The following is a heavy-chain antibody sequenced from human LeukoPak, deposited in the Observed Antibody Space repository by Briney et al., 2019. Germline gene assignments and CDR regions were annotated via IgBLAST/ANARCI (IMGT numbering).Heavy chain of an antibody. V-gene: IGHV3-21*01. J-gene: IGHJ4*02. CDR2: ISSSSSYI. CDR3: ARDAPVYATPFDY. CDR1: GFTFSSYS. D-gene: IGHD2-8*01. Sequence: GGSLRLYCAASGFTFSSYSMNWVRQAPGKGLEWVSSISSSSSYIYYADSVKGRFTISRDNAKNSLYLQMNSLRAEDTAVYYCARDAPVYATPFDYWGQGTLVTVSS.